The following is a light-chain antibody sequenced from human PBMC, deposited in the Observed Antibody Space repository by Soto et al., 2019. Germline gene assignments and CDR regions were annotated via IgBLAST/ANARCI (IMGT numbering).Light chain of an antibody. CDR2: DVS. J-gene: IGLJ1*01. CDR3: CSYAGSYTGV. CDR1: SSDVGGYNY. V-gene: IGLV2-11*01. Sequence: QSALTQPRSVSGSPGQSVTISCTGTSSDVGGYNYVSWYQQHPGKAPKLMIYDVSKRPSGVPDRFSGYKSGNTASLTISGLQAEDEADYYFCSYAGSYTGVFGTGTKLTVL.